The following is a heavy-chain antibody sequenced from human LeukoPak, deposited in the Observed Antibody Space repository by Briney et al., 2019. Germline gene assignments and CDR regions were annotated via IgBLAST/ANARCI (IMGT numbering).Heavy chain of an antibody. J-gene: IGHJ4*02. CDR2: IRSKAYGGTA. D-gene: IGHD3-9*01. CDR3: TREIRYFDWFQADY. CDR1: GFTFGDHS. V-gene: IGHV3-49*04. Sequence: GRALRLSCTASGFTFGDHSASWVRQAPGKGLEGVGFIRSKAYGGTAEYAASVKGRFTISRDDSKSVAYLQMDSLKTEDTAVYYCTREIRYFDWFQADYWGQGTLVTVSS.